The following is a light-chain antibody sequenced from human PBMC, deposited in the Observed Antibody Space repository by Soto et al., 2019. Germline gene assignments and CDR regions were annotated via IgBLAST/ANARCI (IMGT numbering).Light chain of an antibody. J-gene: IGKJ5*01. CDR1: QTISTY. CDR2: DAS. CDR3: QQSYNTLT. Sequence: DIQMTQSPSSLSASIADRVTITCRASQTISTYLSWYQQKPGKAPKLLIYDASSLQSGVPSRFSGSGSGTDFSLTITSLQPEDFASYYCQQSYNTLTFGQGTRLEIK. V-gene: IGKV1-39*01.